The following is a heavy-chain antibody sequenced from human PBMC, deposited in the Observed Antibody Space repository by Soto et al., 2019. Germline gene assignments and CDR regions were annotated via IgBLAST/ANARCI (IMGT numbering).Heavy chain of an antibody. CDR3: AILSVLDY. Sequence: EVQLLESGGGLVRPGGSLRLSCAASGFSFPSYDLSWVRQAPGKGLEWVSNTSGSDGKTYYADSVKGRFSISRDTSKTSLFLQINILGVEVAAGYYCAILSVLDYWGELTLVTVS. V-gene: IGHV3-23*01. J-gene: IGHJ4*02. CDR1: GFSFPSYD. D-gene: IGHD2-15*01. CDR2: TSGSDGKT.